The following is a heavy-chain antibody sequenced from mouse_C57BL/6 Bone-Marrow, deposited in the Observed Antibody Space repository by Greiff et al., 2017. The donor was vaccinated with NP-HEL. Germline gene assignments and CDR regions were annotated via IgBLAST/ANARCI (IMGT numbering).Heavy chain of an antibody. D-gene: IGHD1-1*02. CDR1: GFSFNTYA. V-gene: IGHV10-1*01. CDR2: IRSKSNNYAT. J-gene: IGHJ4*01. CDR3: VRHGTHYYAMDY. Sequence: EVMLVESGGGLVQPKGSLKLSCAASGFSFNTYAMNWVRQAPGKGVEWVARIRSKSNNYATYYADSVKDRFTISRDDSESMLYLQMNNLKTEDTAMYYCVRHGTHYYAMDYWGQGTSVTVSS.